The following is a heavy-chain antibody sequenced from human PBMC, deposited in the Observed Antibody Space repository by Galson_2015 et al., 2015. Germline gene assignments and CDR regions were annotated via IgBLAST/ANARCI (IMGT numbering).Heavy chain of an antibody. D-gene: IGHD4-17*01. Sequence: CAASGFTFSSYGMHWVRQAPGKGLEWVAVIWYDGSNKYYADSVKGRFTISRDNSKNTLYLQMNSLRAEDTAVYYCAREPSGDYGDRGFDYWGQGTLVTVSS. CDR3: AREPSGDYGDRGFDY. V-gene: IGHV3-33*08. CDR2: IWYDGSNK. J-gene: IGHJ4*02. CDR1: GFTFSSYG.